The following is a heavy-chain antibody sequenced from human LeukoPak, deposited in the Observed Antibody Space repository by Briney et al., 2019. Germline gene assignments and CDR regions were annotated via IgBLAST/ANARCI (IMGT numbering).Heavy chain of an antibody. CDR2: INPNSGGT. CDR3: ARVSGYCSSTSCSHFDY. CDR1: GYTFTGYY. V-gene: IGHV1-2*06. D-gene: IGHD2-2*01. J-gene: IGHJ4*02. Sequence: ASVKVSCKASGYTFTGYYMHWVRQAPGQGLEWMGRINPNSGGTNYAQKFQGRVTMTRDTSISTAYMELSRLRSDGTAVYYCARVSGYCSSTSCSHFDYWGQGTLVTVSS.